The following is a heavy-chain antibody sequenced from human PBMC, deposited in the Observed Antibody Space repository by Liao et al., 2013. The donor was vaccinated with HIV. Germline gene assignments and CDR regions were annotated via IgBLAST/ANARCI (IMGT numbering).Heavy chain of an antibody. CDR1: GGSFSGYY. CDR3: ARGGTIFGVVRYWYFDL. J-gene: IGHJ2*01. D-gene: IGHD3-3*01. V-gene: IGHV4-34*01. Sequence: QVQLQQWGAGLLKPSETLSLTCAVYGGSFSGYYWSWIRQPPREGAWSGLGKVNHSGSTNYNPSLKSRVTISVDTSKNQFSLKLSSVTAADTAVYYCARGGTIFGVVRYWYFDLWGRGTLVTVSS. CDR2: VNHSGST.